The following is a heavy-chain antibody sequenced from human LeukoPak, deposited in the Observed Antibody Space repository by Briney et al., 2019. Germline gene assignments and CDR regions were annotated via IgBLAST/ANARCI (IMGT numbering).Heavy chain of an antibody. CDR1: GFTSSSYA. D-gene: IGHD3-22*01. CDR3: AKEGYDSSPPSPLDY. CDR2: ISGSGGST. J-gene: IGHJ4*02. V-gene: IGHV3-23*01. Sequence: GGSLRLSCAASGFTSSSYAMSWVRQAPGKGLGWVSAISGSGGSTYYADSVKGRFTISRDNSKNTLYLQMNSLRAEDTAVYYCAKEGYDSSPPSPLDYWGQGTLVTVSS.